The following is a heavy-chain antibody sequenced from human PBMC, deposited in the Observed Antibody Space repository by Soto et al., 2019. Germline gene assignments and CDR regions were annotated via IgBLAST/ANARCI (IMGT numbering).Heavy chain of an antibody. V-gene: IGHV6-1*01. Sequence: SQTLSLTCAISGDSVSSNSAAWNWIRQSPSRGLEWLGRTYYRSKWYNDYAVPVKSRITINPDTSKNQFSLQLNSVTPEDTAVYYCARDIRGRYSSGWYVDYWGQGTLVTVSS. CDR3: ARDIRGRYSSGWYVDY. CDR1: GDSVSSNSAA. D-gene: IGHD6-19*01. CDR2: TYYRSKWYN. J-gene: IGHJ4*02.